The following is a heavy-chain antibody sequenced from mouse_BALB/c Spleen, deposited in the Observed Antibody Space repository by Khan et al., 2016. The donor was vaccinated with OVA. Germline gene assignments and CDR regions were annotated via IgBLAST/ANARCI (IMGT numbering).Heavy chain of an antibody. Sequence: EVQLKQSGPDLVKPGASAKISCKASGYSFTGYYIHWVKQSHGKSLEWIGRVNPNNGGTSYNQKFKGKAILTVDKSSNTAYMELRSLTSEDSAVYSCAIYHGYFDVWGAGTTVTVSS. CDR2: VNPNNGGT. CDR1: GYSFTGYY. J-gene: IGHJ1*01. V-gene: IGHV1-26*01. CDR3: AIYHGYFDV. D-gene: IGHD1-1*01.